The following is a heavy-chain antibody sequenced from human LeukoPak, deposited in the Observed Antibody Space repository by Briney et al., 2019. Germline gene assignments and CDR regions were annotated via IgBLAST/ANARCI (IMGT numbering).Heavy chain of an antibody. Sequence: GGSLRLSCAASGFTFSSYSMNWVRQVPGKGLEWISGISASGGSTLYADSVEGRFTISRDDSKRMLYLQMSSLSAEDTAVYYCATPENGVSYYGMDVWGQGTTVTVSS. CDR1: GFTFSSYS. CDR2: ISASGGST. D-gene: IGHD3-16*01. V-gene: IGHV3-23*01. J-gene: IGHJ6*02. CDR3: ATPENGVSYYGMDV.